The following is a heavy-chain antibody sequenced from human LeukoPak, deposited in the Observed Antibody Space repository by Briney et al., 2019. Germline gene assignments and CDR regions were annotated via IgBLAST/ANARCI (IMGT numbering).Heavy chain of an antibody. CDR2: IPYDGSNK. CDR3: ARAMVRGVYYYYGMDV. CDR1: GFTFSSYA. V-gene: IGHV3-30-3*01. J-gene: IGHJ6*02. D-gene: IGHD3-10*01. Sequence: GGSLRLSCAASGFTFSSYAMHWVRQAPGKGLEWVAVIPYDGSNKYYADSVKGRFTISRDNSKNTLYLQMNSLRAEDTAVYYCARAMVRGVYYYYGMDVWGQGTTVAVSS.